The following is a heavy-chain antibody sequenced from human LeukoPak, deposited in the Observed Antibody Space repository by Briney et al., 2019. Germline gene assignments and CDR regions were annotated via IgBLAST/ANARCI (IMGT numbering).Heavy chain of an antibody. CDR2: IYYTGTT. J-gene: IGHJ5*02. CDR3: ARQEIGLRSFDP. CDR1: GGSISSNNYY. D-gene: IGHD3/OR15-3a*01. Sequence: SETLSLTCTVSGGSISSNNYYWGWIRRPPGKGLEWIGNIYYTGTTHYNPSLKSRVTISVDTSKNQFSLNLSSVTAADTAVYYCARQEIGLRSFDPWGQGTLVTVSS. V-gene: IGHV4-39*01.